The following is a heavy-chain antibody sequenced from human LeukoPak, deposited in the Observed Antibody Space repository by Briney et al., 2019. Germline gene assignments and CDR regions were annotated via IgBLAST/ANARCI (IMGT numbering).Heavy chain of an antibody. Sequence: SETLSLTCTVSGYSISSGYYWGWIRQPPGKGLEWIGSIYHSGSTYSNPSLKSRVTISVDTSKNQFSLKLSSVTAADTAVYYCAREPKPPAGGQLGIFDSWGQGALVTVSS. V-gene: IGHV4-38-2*02. D-gene: IGHD7-27*01. J-gene: IGHJ4*02. CDR2: IYHSGST. CDR1: GYSISSGYY. CDR3: AREPKPPAGGQLGIFDS.